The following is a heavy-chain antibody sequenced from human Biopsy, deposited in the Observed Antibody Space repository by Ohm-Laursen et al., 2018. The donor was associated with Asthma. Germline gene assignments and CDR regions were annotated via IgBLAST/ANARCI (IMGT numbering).Heavy chain of an antibody. CDR2: IMTVFGTT. D-gene: IGHD6-19*01. Sequence: GASVKVSCKAPGGTFSNFAISWVRQAPGQGLEWLGGIMTVFGTTNYAQKFQGRVTITADESTSTAYMEVTSLRSEDTAICYCARCQVGYSSGWSLLLKKIYYSGMDVWGQGTAVTVSS. V-gene: IGHV1-69*13. CDR1: GGTFSNFA. CDR3: ARCQVGYSSGWSLLLKKIYYSGMDV. J-gene: IGHJ6*02.